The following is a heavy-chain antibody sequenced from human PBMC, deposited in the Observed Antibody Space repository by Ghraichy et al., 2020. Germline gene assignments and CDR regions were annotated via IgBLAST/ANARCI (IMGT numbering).Heavy chain of an antibody. V-gene: IGHV3-7*03. Sequence: GESLNISCAASGFTFSSYWMSWVRQAPGKGLEWVANIKQDGSEKYYVDSVKGRFTISRDNAKNSLYLQMNSLRAEDTAVYYCASPGGSYDFWSGSTVNYYYGMDVWGQGTTVTVSS. CDR3: ASPGGSYDFWSGSTVNYYYGMDV. D-gene: IGHD3-3*01. J-gene: IGHJ6*02. CDR2: IKQDGSEK. CDR1: GFTFSSYW.